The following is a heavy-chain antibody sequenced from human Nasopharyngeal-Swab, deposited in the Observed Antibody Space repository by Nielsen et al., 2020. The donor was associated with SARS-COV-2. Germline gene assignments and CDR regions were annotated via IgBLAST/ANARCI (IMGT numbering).Heavy chain of an antibody. CDR1: GDFFSAYG. J-gene: IGHJ5*02. CDR3: ASTQGDSSGWLGWLDP. D-gene: IGHD6-19*01. Sequence: ASVKVSCKVSGDFFSAYGFGWVRQAPGQGLEWLGWISVLNGNTHYAQSVQGRVTMTTDTSTNTAYMELRNLRSDDTAVYYCASTQGDSSGWLGWLDPWGQGTLVTVSS. V-gene: IGHV1-18*01. CDR2: ISVLNGNT.